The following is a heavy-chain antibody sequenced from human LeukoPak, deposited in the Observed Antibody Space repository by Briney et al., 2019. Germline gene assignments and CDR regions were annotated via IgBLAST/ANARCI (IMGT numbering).Heavy chain of an antibody. CDR3: ARDDPRSSSLPHNAFDI. V-gene: IGHV4-61*02. CDR2: IYTSGST. Sequence: SQTLSLTCAVSGGSISSGTYYWTWIRQPAGKGLEWIGRIYTSGSTNYNPSLKSRVTISADTSKNQFSLKLSSVTAADTAMYYCARDDPRSSSLPHNAFDIWGQGTMVTVSS. D-gene: IGHD6-6*01. J-gene: IGHJ3*02. CDR1: GGSISSGTYY.